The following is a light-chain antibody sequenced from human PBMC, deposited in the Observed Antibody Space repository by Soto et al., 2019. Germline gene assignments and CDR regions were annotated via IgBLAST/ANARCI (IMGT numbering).Light chain of an antibody. Sequence: QSVLTQSPSASASLGPSVNLTCTLSSGHSNYAIAWHQQQPEKGPRYLMKLNSDGGLNKGDGIPDRFSGSSSGAERYLSISSLQSEDEADYYCQTWGTGIQVFGGGTKLTVL. V-gene: IGLV4-69*01. CDR2: LNSDGGL. CDR3: QTWGTGIQV. J-gene: IGLJ3*02. CDR1: SGHSNYA.